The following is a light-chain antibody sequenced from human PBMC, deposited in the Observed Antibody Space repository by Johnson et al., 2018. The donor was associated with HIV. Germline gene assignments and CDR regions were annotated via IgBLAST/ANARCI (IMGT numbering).Light chain of an antibody. CDR2: DNN. V-gene: IGLV1-51*01. CDR3: GTWDSSLSAYV. CDR1: SSNIGNNY. Sequence: QSVLTQPPSVSAAPGQKVSISCSGSSSNIGNNYVSWYQQLPGTAPKLLIYDNNKRPSGIPDRFSGSKSGPSATLGITGLQTGDEADYYCGTWDSSLSAYVFGTGTKVTV. J-gene: IGLJ1*01.